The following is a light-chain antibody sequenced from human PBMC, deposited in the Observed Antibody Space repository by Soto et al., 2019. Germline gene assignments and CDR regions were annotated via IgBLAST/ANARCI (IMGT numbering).Light chain of an antibody. CDR3: QQYDNWPPT. V-gene: IGKV3-15*01. J-gene: IGKJ4*01. CDR2: GAS. Sequence: EILMTQSPATLSVSPGERATLSCRASQSIGSKLAWYQQKPGQAPRLLFYGASNRATGIPARFGAIGSGTAFTLTISSLQSEDFAVYFCQQYDNWPPTFGGGTKVEIK. CDR1: QSIGSK.